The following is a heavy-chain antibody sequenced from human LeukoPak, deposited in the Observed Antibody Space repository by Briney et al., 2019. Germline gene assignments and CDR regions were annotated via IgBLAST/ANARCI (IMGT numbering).Heavy chain of an antibody. V-gene: IGHV1-69*05. J-gene: IGHJ4*02. Sequence: ASVKVSCKASGGTFSSYAISWVRQAPGQGLEWMGGIIPIFGTANYAQKFQGRVTITTDESTSTAYMELSSLRSEDTAVYYCARDSGVVPAATFDYWGQGTLVTVSS. CDR1: GGTFSSYA. D-gene: IGHD2-2*01. CDR3: ARDSGVVPAATFDY. CDR2: IIPIFGTA.